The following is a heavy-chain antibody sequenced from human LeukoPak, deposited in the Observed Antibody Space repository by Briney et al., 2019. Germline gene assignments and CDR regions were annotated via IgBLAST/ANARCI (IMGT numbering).Heavy chain of an antibody. J-gene: IGHJ5*02. CDR2: IIPIFGTA. V-gene: IGHV1-69*06. D-gene: IGHD2-8*01. Sequence: ASVKVCCKASGGTFSSYAISWVRQAPGQGLEWMGGIIPIFGTANYAQKFQGRVTITADKSTSTAYMELSSLRSEDTAVYYCARFPRACTNGVCYANWFDPWGQGTLVTVSS. CDR1: GGTFSSYA. CDR3: ARFPRACTNGVCYANWFDP.